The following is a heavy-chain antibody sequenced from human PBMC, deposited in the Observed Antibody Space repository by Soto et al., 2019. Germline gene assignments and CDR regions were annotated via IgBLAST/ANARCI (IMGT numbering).Heavy chain of an antibody. CDR2: IYYSVST. CDR3: AWGPDYYDGSGYSTPFDD. Sequence: SXTLSLTCTVSGGSISSGGYYWSWLRTHPGKGLEWMGYIYYSVSTYYNPSLKSRVTISVDTSKNQFSLKLSSVTAADTAVYYCAWGPDYYDGSGYSTPFDDWGQGTLFPFSS. V-gene: IGHV4-31*03. D-gene: IGHD3-22*01. J-gene: IGHJ4*02. CDR1: GGSISSGGYY.